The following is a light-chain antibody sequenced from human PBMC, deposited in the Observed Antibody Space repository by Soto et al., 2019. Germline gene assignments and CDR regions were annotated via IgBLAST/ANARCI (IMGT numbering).Light chain of an antibody. V-gene: IGKV1-33*01. J-gene: IGKJ4*01. CDR2: EAS. CDR3: QQYDNVPLT. Sequence: DIQMTQSPSSLSASVGDRVTITCQASQDITNDLNWYQQKPGKAPKVLIYEASNLKTGVPSRFSGSGSGTDFTFTISSLQPEDIAKYFCQQYDNVPLTFGGGTKVEIK. CDR1: QDITND.